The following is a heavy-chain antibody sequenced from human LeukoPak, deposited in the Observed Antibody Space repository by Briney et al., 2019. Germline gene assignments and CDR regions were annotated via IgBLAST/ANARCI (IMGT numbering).Heavy chain of an antibody. V-gene: IGHV4-34*01. CDR2: INRSGST. CDR1: GGSFSGYY. CDR3: ARGARAGYNLEPFDN. Sequence: PSETLSLTCAVYGGSFSGYYWSWIRQPPGKGLEWIGEINRSGSTNYNPSLKSRVTISVDTSKNQFSLKLSSVTAADTAVYYCARGARAGYNLEPFDNWGQGTLVTVSS. J-gene: IGHJ4*02. D-gene: IGHD5-24*01.